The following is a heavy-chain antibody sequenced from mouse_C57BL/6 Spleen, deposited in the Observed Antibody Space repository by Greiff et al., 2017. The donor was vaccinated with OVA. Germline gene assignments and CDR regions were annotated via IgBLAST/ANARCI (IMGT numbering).Heavy chain of an antibody. Sequence: QVQLQQSGPGLVQPSQSLSITCTVSGFSLTSYGVHWVRQSPGKGLEWLGVIWRGGSTDYNAAFMSRLSITKDNSKSQVFFKMNSLQADDTAIYYCAKNGYGSSYCAMDYWGQGTSVTVSS. V-gene: IGHV2-5*01. CDR2: IWRGGST. D-gene: IGHD1-1*01. CDR1: GFSLTSYG. J-gene: IGHJ4*01. CDR3: AKNGYGSSYCAMDY.